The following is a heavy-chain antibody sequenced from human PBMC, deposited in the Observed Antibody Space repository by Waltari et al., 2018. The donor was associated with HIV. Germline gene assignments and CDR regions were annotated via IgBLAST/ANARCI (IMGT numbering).Heavy chain of an antibody. Sequence: QVQLQESGPGLVKPSETLSLTCAVSGYSISSGYYWGWIRPHPGTGLEWIGSIYHSGSTYYNPSLKSRVTISVDTSKNQFSLKPSSVTAADTAVYYCASREDYGDYVHPEPYYFDYWGQGTLVTVSS. J-gene: IGHJ4*02. V-gene: IGHV4-38-2*01. CDR3: ASREDYGDYVHPEPYYFDY. D-gene: IGHD4-17*01. CDR2: IYHSGST. CDR1: GYSISSGYY.